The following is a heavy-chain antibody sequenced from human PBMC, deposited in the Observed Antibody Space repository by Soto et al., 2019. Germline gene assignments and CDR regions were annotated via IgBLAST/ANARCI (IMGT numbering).Heavy chain of an antibody. CDR1: GGTFSSYA. D-gene: IGHD3-10*01. CDR3: ARTSGNLGWFDP. CDR2: IIPIFGTA. V-gene: IGHV1-69*13. J-gene: IGHJ5*02. Sequence: SVKVSCKASGGTFSSYAFSWVRQAPGQGLEWMGGIIPIFGTANYAQKFQGRVTITADESTSTAYMELSSLRSEDTAVYYCARTSGNLGWFDPWGQGTLVTVSS.